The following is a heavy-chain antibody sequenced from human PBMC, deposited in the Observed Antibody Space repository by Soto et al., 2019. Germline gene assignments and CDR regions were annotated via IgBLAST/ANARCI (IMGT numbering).Heavy chain of an antibody. Sequence: EVQLLESGGGLVQPGGSLRLACATSGFSFSTYAMTWVRQAPGNGLDWVSTFNGNGGGTSYADSVKGRLTISRDKSKNTLYLQLDRLRAEDTTTYYCATDNSLHWFDPGGQGTLVSFSS. CDR2: FNGNGGGT. CDR1: GFSFSTYA. J-gene: IGHJ5*02. D-gene: IGHD2-15*01. V-gene: IGHV3-23*01. CDR3: ATDNSLHWFDP.